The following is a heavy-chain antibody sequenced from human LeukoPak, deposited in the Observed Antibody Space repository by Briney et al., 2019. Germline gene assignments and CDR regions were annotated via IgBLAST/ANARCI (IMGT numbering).Heavy chain of an antibody. Sequence: SETLSLTCTVSGYSISSGYYWGWIRQPPGKGLEWIGSIYYSGSTYYNPSLKSRVTISVDTSKNQFSLKLSSVTAADTAVYYCARGTGSGSFNYYYYYYMDVWGKGTTVTISS. CDR3: ARGTGSGSFNYYYYYYMDV. J-gene: IGHJ6*03. CDR2: IYYSGST. V-gene: IGHV4-38-2*02. CDR1: GYSISSGYY. D-gene: IGHD3-10*01.